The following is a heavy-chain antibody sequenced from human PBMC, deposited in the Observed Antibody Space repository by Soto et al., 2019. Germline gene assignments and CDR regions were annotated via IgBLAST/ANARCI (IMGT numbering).Heavy chain of an antibody. Sequence: ASVKVSCKASGYTFTSYSINWVRQATGQGLEWMGWMNPNSGNTGYAQKFQGRVTMTRNTSISTAYMELSSLRSEDTAVYYCARGGRPRYDFWSGYCSNRFDPWGQGTLVTVSS. CDR3: ARGGRPRYDFWSGYCSNRFDP. CDR2: MNPNSGNT. J-gene: IGHJ5*02. CDR1: GYTFTSYS. V-gene: IGHV1-8*01. D-gene: IGHD3-3*01.